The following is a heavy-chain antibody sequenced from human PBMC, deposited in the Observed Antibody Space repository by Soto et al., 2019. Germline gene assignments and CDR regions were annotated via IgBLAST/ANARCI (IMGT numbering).Heavy chain of an antibody. CDR1: GGTFSSYA. CDR2: IIPIFGTA. D-gene: IGHD1-7*01. J-gene: IGHJ5*02. Sequence: ASVKVSCKASGGTFSSYAISWVRQAPGQGLEWMGGIIPIFGTANYAQKFQGRVTITADESTSTAYMELSSLRSEDTAVYYCARERTGTTSWFDPWGQGTPVTVSS. CDR3: ARERTGTTSWFDP. V-gene: IGHV1-69*13.